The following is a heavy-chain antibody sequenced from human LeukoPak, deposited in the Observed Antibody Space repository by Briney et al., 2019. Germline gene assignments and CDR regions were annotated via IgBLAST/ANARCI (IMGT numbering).Heavy chain of an antibody. V-gene: IGHV4-59*01. Sequence: SETLSLTCTVSGGSISSYYWSWIRQPPGKGLESIGYIYYSGSTNYNPSLKSRVTISVDTSKNQFSLKLSSVTAADTAVYYCARVYYDFWSGYYGDAFDIWGQGTMVTVSS. CDR2: IYYSGST. D-gene: IGHD3-3*01. J-gene: IGHJ3*02. CDR1: GGSISSYY. CDR3: ARVYYDFWSGYYGDAFDI.